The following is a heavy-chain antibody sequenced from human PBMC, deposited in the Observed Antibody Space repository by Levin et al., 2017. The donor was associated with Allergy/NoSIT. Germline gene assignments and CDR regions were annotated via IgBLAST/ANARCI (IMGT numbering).Heavy chain of an antibody. J-gene: IGHJ4*02. CDR2: IYYSGIA. D-gene: IGHD2-15*01. CDR1: GDSIRSSNYY. CDR3: ARELGRSGYFDY. Sequence: SETLSLTCTVSGDSIRSSNYYWGWIRQPPGKGLEWIGCIYYSGIADYSPSLKSRVTFSVDTSKNQFSLKLTSVTAADTAVYYCARELGRSGYFDYWGQGTLATVSS. V-gene: IGHV4-39*07.